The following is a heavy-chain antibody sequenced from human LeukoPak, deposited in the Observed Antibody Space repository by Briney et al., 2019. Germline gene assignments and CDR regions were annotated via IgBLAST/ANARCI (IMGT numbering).Heavy chain of an antibody. J-gene: IGHJ5*02. CDR1: GYTFTGYS. V-gene: IGHV1-2*06. CDR2: INPNSGGT. CDR3: ARDRAFRGGGFHP. Sequence: GASVKVSCKASGYTFTGYSMHWVRQAPGQGLEWMGRINPNSGGTQYAQKFQGRVTMTSDSSIIIVYMELSSLRSDDTAIYYCARDRAFRGGGFHPWGQGTLVTVSS. D-gene: IGHD3-10*01.